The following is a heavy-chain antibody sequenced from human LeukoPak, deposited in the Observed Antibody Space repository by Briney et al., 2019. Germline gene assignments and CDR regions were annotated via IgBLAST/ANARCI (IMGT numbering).Heavy chain of an antibody. V-gene: IGHV3-23*01. CDR1: GFTFSSYA. CDR2: ISGSGGST. Sequence: PGGSLRLSCAASGFTFSSYAMSWVRQAPGKGLEWVSAISGSGGSTYYADSVKGRFTISRDNSKNTLYLQMNSLRAEDTAVYYCAKGEYDYGDPLPPNDAFDIWGQGTMVTVSS. J-gene: IGHJ3*02. CDR3: AKGEYDYGDPLPPNDAFDI. D-gene: IGHD4-17*01.